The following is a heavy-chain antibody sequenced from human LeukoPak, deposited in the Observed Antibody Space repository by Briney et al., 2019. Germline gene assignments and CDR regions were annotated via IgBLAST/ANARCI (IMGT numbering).Heavy chain of an antibody. J-gene: IGHJ4*02. Sequence: GGSLRLSCSASAFTFSSYAMHWVRQAPGKGLQYVSGISTNGGSTYYADSVKGRFTISRDNSKSTLYLQMSSLRAEDTAEYYCVLGSSGFLAPGYFDSWGQGTLVTVSS. CDR2: ISTNGGST. CDR1: AFTFSSYA. D-gene: IGHD3-22*01. V-gene: IGHV3-64D*09. CDR3: VLGSSGFLAPGYFDS.